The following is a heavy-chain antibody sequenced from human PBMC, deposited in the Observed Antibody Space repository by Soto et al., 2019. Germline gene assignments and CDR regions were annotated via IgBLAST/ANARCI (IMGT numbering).Heavy chain of an antibody. CDR1: GYNFGGYA. J-gene: IGHJ4*02. Sequence: QGQLVQSGGGVVQPGGSLRLSCTGSGYNFGGYAMYWVRQCPAKGREWVAVIYYDGSNKYYTDSVNGRFTISRDNSRNTVYLQMDSLRPDDTAMYYCARGSFGKGVTNDYWGQGTLVTVSS. CDR3: ARGSFGKGVTNDY. CDR2: IYYDGSNK. D-gene: IGHD2-8*01. V-gene: IGHV3-30-3*01.